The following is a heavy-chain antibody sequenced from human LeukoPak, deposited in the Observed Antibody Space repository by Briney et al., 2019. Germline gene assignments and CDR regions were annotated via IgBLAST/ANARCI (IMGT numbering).Heavy chain of an antibody. CDR3: EKEKYSSGFFDY. V-gene: IGHV3-23*01. CDR1: GFTFSTYA. CDR2: ISGSGGST. D-gene: IGHD6-19*01. J-gene: IGHJ4*02. Sequence: GALGLSCAASGFTFSTYAMSWVRQAPGKGLGWVSAISGSGGSTYYPDSVKGRFTISRDNSKNTLYLQMNSLRAEDTAVYYCEKEKYSSGFFDYWGQGTLVTVSS.